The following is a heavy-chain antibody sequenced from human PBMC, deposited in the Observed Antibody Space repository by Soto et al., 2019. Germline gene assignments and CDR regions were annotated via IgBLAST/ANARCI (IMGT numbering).Heavy chain of an antibody. CDR2: ISYDGSNK. V-gene: IGHV3-30-3*01. CDR3: ARDLAVTSYYYYGMGV. J-gene: IGHJ6*02. Sequence: QVQLVESGGGVVQPGRSLRLSCAASGFTFSSYAMHWVRQAPGKGLEWVAVISYDGSNKYYADSVKGRFTISRDNSKNPLYLHMSSLSAEDTAVYYCARDLAVTSYYYYGMGVWGQGTTVTVSS. D-gene: IGHD6-19*01. CDR1: GFTFSSYA.